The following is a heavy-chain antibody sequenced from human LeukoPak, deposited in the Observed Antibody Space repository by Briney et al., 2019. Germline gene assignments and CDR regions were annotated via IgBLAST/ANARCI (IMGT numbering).Heavy chain of an antibody. J-gene: IGHJ4*02. CDR1: GDSVSSNSAA. CDR2: TSYRSKWYN. V-gene: IGHV6-1*01. D-gene: IGHD2-21*02. Sequence: SQTLSLTCAISGDSVSSNSAAWNRIRQSPSRGLEWLGRTSYRSKWYNNYAVSVKSRITINPDTSKNQFALQLKSMTPEDTAVYYCGRWRHVTAFFDYWGQGTLVTVSS. CDR3: GRWRHVTAFFDY.